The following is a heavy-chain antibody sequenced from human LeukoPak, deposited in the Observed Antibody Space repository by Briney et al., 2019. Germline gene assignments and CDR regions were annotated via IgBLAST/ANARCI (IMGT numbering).Heavy chain of an antibody. V-gene: IGHV3-30*03. CDR1: GFTFSSYG. Sequence: GGSLXLSCAASGFTFSSYGMHWVRQAPGKGLEWVAVISYDGSNKYYADSVKGRFTISRDNSKNTLYLQMNSLRAEDTAVYYCARDRGAPAGKGDYWGQGTLVTVSS. D-gene: IGHD6-13*01. J-gene: IGHJ4*02. CDR3: ARDRGAPAGKGDY. CDR2: ISYDGSNK.